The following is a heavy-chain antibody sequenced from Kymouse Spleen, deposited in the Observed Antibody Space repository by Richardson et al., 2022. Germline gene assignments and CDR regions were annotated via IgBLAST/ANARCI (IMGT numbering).Heavy chain of an antibody. D-gene: IGHD1-26*01. J-gene: IGHJ4*02. Sequence: QVQLVESGGGVVQPGRSLRLSCAASGFTFSSYGMHWVRQAPGKGLEWVAVIWYDGSNKYYADSVKGRFTISRDNSKNTLYLQMNSLRAEDTAVYYCARDRSGRVLDYWGQGTLVTVSS. CDR1: GFTFSSYG. CDR3: ARDRSGRVLDY. CDR2: IWYDGSNK. V-gene: IGHV3-33*01.